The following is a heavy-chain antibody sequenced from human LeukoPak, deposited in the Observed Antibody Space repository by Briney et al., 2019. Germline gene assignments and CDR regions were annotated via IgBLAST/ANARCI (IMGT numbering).Heavy chain of an antibody. D-gene: IGHD6-6*01. CDR1: GFTFSSYG. V-gene: IGHV3-48*03. J-gene: IGHJ6*03. CDR3: ARLRIAARPDYYYMDV. CDR2: ISSSGSTI. Sequence: GGSLRLSCAASGFTFSSYGMNWVRQAPGKGLEWVSYISSSGSTIYYADSVKGRFTISRDNAKNSLYLQMNSLRAEDTAVYYCARLRIAARPDYYYMDVWGKGTTVTVSS.